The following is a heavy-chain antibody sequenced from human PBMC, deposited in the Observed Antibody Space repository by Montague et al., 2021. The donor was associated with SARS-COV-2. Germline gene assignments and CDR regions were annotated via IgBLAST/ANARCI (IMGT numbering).Heavy chain of an antibody. CDR3: AKAPWGNDWYYFDY. CDR1: GFTFDDYA. D-gene: IGHD3-9*01. V-gene: IGHV3-9*01. Sequence: SLRLSCAASGFTFDDYAMHWVRQAPGAGLEWVAGVDWSSGFFAYADSVRGRFAISRDNAKNSLYLQMNSLKVEDTALYYCAKAPWGNDWYYFDYWGQGTLVTVSS. J-gene: IGHJ4*02. CDR2: VDWSSGFF.